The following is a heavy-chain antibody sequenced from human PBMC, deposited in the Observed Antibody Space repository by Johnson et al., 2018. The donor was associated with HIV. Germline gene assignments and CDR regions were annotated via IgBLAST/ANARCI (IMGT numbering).Heavy chain of an antibody. V-gene: IGHV3-NL1*01. CDR1: GFTFSSYA. CDR3: ARGGHCGGDCAGAKQALDI. J-gene: IGHJ3*02. Sequence: VQLVEFGGGVVQPGRSLRLSCAASGFTFSSYAMHWVRQAPGKGLEWVSVIHSGGSTYYADSVEGRFTISRDNSKNTVLLQMNSLRVEDTAVYYCARGGHCGGDCAGAKQALDIWGQGTRVTVSS. CDR2: IHSGGST. D-gene: IGHD2-21*01.